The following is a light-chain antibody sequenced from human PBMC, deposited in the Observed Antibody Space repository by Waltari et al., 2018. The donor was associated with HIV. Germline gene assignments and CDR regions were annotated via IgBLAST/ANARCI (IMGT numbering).Light chain of an antibody. J-gene: IGLJ2*01. CDR2: DCN. Sequence: QSVLTQPPSVNAATGQKVTISCSGSTSNIRNNYVSWYQQLPGTAPKHLIYDCNKRPLGIPVRFSGSKSASSSTLCLSGLQSGDEAYNYCATWDSSLSAVVFGVWTKLTVL. CDR1: TSNIRNNY. CDR3: ATWDSSLSAVV. V-gene: IGLV1-51*01.